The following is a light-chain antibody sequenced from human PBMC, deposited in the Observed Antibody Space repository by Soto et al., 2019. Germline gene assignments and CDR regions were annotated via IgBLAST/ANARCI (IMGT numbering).Light chain of an antibody. V-gene: IGKV3D-15*01. CDR2: DAS. J-gene: IGKJ1*01. CDR1: QNVITN. CDR3: QQYQNSPRT. Sequence: DILMTQSPATLSVSPGERATLSCRASQNVITNFAWYQQRPGHTPRLLIYDASNRATGIPARFSGSGSGTDFTLTISRLEPEDFAVYYCQQYQNSPRTFGQGTKVDIK.